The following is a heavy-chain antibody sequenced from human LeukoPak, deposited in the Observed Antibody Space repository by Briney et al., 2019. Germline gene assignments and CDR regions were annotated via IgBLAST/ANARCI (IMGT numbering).Heavy chain of an antibody. V-gene: IGHV4-34*01. CDR2: VNDSGGT. D-gene: IGHD6-25*01. Sequence: SETLSLTCAVYIDSFTNYYWNWIRQTPGRGLEWIGEVNDSGGTNINPSLRSRVTISVDKSKNQFSLRLNSVTTADTAVYYCARDLGTVAASGIWGQGTMVTVSS. CDR1: IDSFTNYY. CDR3: ARDLGTVAASGI. J-gene: IGHJ3*02.